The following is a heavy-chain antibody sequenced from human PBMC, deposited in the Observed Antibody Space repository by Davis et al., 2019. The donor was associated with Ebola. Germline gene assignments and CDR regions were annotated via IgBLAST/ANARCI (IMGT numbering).Heavy chain of an antibody. V-gene: IGHV4-4*02. CDR1: GGSISSSNW. Sequence: MPSETLSLTCAVSGGSISSSNWWSWVRQPPGKGLEWIGEIYHSGSTNYNPSLKSRVTISVDKSKNQFFLKLSSVTAADTAVYYCARDIVATRYGMDVWGQGTTVTVSS. J-gene: IGHJ6*02. D-gene: IGHD5-12*01. CDR3: ARDIVATRYGMDV. CDR2: IYHSGST.